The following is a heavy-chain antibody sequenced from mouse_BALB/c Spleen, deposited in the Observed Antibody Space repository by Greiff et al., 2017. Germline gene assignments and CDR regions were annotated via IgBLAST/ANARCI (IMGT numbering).Heavy chain of an antibody. D-gene: IGHD1-1*01. CDR2: INPSNGRT. J-gene: IGHJ4*01. CDR3: AMMDDYGSHAMDY. V-gene: IGHV1S81*02. CDR1: GYTLTSYW. Sequence: VQLQQPGAELVKPGASVKLSCKASGYTLTSYWMHWVKQRPGQGLEWIGEINPSNGRTNYNAKFKSKSTLTVDKSSSTAYMQLSSLTSEASAVYYCAMMDDYGSHAMDYWGQGTSVAGSS.